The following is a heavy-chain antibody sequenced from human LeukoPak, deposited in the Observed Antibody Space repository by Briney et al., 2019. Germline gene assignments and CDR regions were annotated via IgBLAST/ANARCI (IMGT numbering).Heavy chain of an antibody. D-gene: IGHD3-22*01. V-gene: IGHV3-23*01. Sequence: PGGSLRLSCAASGFTFSSYAMSWVRQAPGKGLERVSAISGSGGSTYYADSVKGRFTISSDNSKNTLYLRMNSLRAEDTAVYYCAKDHLYYYDSSGIADYWGQGTLVTVSS. J-gene: IGHJ4*02. CDR2: ISGSGGST. CDR1: GFTFSSYA. CDR3: AKDHLYYYDSSGIADY.